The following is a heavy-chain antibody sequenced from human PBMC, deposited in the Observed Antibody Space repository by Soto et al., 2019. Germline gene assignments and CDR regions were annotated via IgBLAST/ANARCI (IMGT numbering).Heavy chain of an antibody. CDR3: ARDRAAAGTFYGMDV. J-gene: IGHJ6*02. D-gene: IGHD6-13*01. Sequence: EVQLVESGGGLVQPGGSLRLSCAASGFTVSSNYMSWVRQAPGKGLEWVSVIYSGGSTYYADSVKGRFTISRDNSKNTLYLQMNSLRAEDTAVYYCARDRAAAGTFYGMDVWGQGTTVTVSS. CDR2: IYSGGST. V-gene: IGHV3-66*01. CDR1: GFTVSSNY.